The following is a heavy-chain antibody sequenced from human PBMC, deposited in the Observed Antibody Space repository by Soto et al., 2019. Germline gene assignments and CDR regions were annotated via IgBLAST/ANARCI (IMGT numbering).Heavy chain of an antibody. D-gene: IGHD3-10*01. Sequence: ASVKVSCKASGYTFTSYAMHWVRQAPGQRLEWVGRINAVISMSKYAQKFQGRVTMTADKSTSTAYMELRSLRFEDTAIYYCATSYGSGYRAFDYWGQGALVTVSS. CDR2: INAVISMS. J-gene: IGHJ4*02. V-gene: IGHV1-3*01. CDR3: ATSYGSGYRAFDY. CDR1: GYTFTSYA.